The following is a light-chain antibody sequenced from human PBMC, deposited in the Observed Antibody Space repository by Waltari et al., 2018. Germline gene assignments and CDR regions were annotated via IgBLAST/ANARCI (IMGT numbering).Light chain of an antibody. Sequence: QSALTQPASVSGSPGPSVPIFSTGTSNAVGGYYSVSWYQEHPGQAPRVIIYDVSDRPSGVSDRFSGSKSGNTASLTISGLQAEDEADYYCSSQSSNNVVLFGGGTKLTVL. CDR3: SSQSSNNVVL. J-gene: IGLJ2*01. CDR2: DVS. CDR1: SNAVGGYYS. V-gene: IGLV2-14*01.